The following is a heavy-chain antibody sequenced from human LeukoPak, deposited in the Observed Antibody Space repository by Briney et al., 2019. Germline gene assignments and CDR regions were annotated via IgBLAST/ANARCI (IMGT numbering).Heavy chain of an antibody. CDR1: GFTFGSYA. J-gene: IGHJ4*02. CDR3: AKHVLRYFDWSHFDY. V-gene: IGHV3-23*01. Sequence: GGSLRLSCAASGFTFGSYAMSWVRQAPGKGLEWVSAISGSGGSTYYADSVKGRFTISRDNSKNTLYLQMNSLRAEDTAVYYCAKHVLRYFDWSHFDYWGQGTLVTVSS. D-gene: IGHD3-9*01. CDR2: ISGSGGST.